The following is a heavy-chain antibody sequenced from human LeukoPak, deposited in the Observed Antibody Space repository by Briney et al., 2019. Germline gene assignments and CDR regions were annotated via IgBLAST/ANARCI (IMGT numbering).Heavy chain of an antibody. Sequence: SETLSLTCAVYGGSFSGYYWSWIRQPPGKGLEWIGEINHSGSTNYNPSLKSRVTISVDTSKNQFSLKLSSVTAADTAVYYCARQRWARYWGQGTLVTVSS. J-gene: IGHJ4*02. D-gene: IGHD5-24*01. CDR3: ARQRWARY. V-gene: IGHV4-34*01. CDR2: INHSGST. CDR1: GGSFSGYY.